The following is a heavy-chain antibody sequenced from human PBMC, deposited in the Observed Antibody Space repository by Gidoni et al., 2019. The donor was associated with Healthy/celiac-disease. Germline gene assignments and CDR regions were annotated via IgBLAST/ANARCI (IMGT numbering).Heavy chain of an antibody. D-gene: IGHD3-16*01. CDR1: GFTFSSYA. CDR3: AKTRWGLDINFDY. Sequence: VQLLESGGGLVQPGGSLRLSCAASGFTFSSYAMSWVRQAPGKGLEWVSAISGSGGSTYYADSVKGRFTIYRDNSKNTLYLQMNSLRAEDTAVYYCAKTRWGLDINFDYWGQGTLVTVSS. V-gene: IGHV3-23*01. J-gene: IGHJ4*02. CDR2: ISGSGGST.